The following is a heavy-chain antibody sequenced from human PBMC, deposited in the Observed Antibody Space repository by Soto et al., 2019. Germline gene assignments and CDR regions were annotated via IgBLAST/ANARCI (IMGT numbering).Heavy chain of an antibody. Sequence: GASVKVSCKASGGTFSSYAISWVRQAPGQGLEWMGGIIPIFGTANYAQKFQGRVTITADESTSTAYMELSSLRSEDTAVYYCARPRTGVTQEQSWSFDYWGQGTLVTVSS. V-gene: IGHV1-69*13. CDR2: IIPIFGTA. CDR3: ARPRTGVTQEQSWSFDY. J-gene: IGHJ4*02. CDR1: GGTFSSYA. D-gene: IGHD6-13*01.